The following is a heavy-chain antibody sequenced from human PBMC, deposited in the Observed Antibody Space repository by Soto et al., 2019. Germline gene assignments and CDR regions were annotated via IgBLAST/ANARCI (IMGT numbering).Heavy chain of an antibody. V-gene: IGHV1-18*01. CDR3: ARVADYYGSGSHYGMDV. J-gene: IGHJ6*02. D-gene: IGHD3-10*01. Sequence: QVQLVQSGAEVKKPGSSVKVSCKASGGTFSSYAISWVRQAPGQGLEWMGWISAYNGNTNYAQKLQGRVTLTPDPSTSTAYRELRSLRSDDTAVYYCARVADYYGSGSHYGMDVWGQGTTVTVSS. CDR2: ISAYNGNT. CDR1: GGTFSSYA.